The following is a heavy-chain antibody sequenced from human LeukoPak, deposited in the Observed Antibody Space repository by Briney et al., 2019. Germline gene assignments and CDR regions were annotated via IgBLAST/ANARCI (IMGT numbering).Heavy chain of an antibody. V-gene: IGHV1-2*04. CDR2: INPNSGGT. J-gene: IGHJ4*02. D-gene: IGHD3-10*01. CDR1: GYTFTSYY. Sequence: GASVKVSCKASGYTFTSYYMHWVRQAPGQGLEWMGWINPNSGGTNYAQKFQGWVTMTRDTSISTAYMELSRLRSDDTAVYYCARGSSHDSGSYYSPTGYWGQGTLVTVSS. CDR3: ARGSSHDSGSYYSPTGY.